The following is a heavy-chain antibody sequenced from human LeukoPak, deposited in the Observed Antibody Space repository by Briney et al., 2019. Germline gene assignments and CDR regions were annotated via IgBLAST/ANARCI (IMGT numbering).Heavy chain of an antibody. D-gene: IGHD3-10*01. J-gene: IGHJ5*02. Sequence: SETLSLTCTVSGGSISSDYWTWIRQPPGKGLEWIGYIYYSGSTNYNPSLKSRVTISVDTSENQFSLKLSSVTAADTAVYYCARKGDPYGSGDNWFDPWGQGTLVTVSS. CDR1: GGSISSDY. V-gene: IGHV4-59*01. CDR2: IYYSGST. CDR3: ARKGDPYGSGDNWFDP.